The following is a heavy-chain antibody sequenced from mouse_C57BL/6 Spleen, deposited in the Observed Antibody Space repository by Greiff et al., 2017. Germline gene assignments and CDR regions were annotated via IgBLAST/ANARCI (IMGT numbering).Heavy chain of an antibody. CDR2: IYPGSGST. J-gene: IGHJ3*01. CDR1: GYTFTSYW. D-gene: IGHD2-1*01. Sequence: QVQLQQPGAELVKPGASVKMSCKASGYTFTSYWITWVKQRPGQGLEWIGDIYPGSGSTNYNEKFKSKATLTVDTSSSTAYMQLSSLTSEASAVXYCARMVLTGRWFADWGKGTLVTVSA. CDR3: ARMVLTGRWFAD. V-gene: IGHV1-55*01.